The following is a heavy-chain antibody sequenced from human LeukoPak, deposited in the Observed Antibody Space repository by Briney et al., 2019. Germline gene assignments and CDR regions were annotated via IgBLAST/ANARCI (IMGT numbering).Heavy chain of an antibody. Sequence: GGSLRLSCTASGLTFSTSGFNWVRQAPGKGLEWVANIKQDGSEKYYVDSVKGRFTISRDNAKNSLYLQMNSLRAEDTAVYYCARDSYYCSSTSCVWFDPWGQGTLVTVSS. CDR1: GLTFSTSG. CDR3: ARDSYYCSSTSCVWFDP. J-gene: IGHJ5*02. V-gene: IGHV3-7*01. CDR2: IKQDGSEK. D-gene: IGHD2-2*01.